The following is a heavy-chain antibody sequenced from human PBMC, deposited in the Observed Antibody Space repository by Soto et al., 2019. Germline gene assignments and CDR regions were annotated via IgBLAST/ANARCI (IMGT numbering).Heavy chain of an antibody. CDR1: GYTFTGYY. V-gene: IGHV1-2*02. CDR2: INPNSGGT. Sequence: ASVKVSCKASGYTFTGYYMHWVRQAPGQGLEWMGWINPNSGGTNYAQKFQGRVTMTRDTSISTAYMELSRLGSDDTAAYYCARETTRDSASDVVDYGGQGTPVTVSS. CDR3: ARETTRDSASDVVDY. J-gene: IGHJ4*02. D-gene: IGHD5-12*01.